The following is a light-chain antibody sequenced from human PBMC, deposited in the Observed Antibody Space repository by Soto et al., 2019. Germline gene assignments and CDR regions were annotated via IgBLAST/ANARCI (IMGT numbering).Light chain of an antibody. CDR3: QQYYSYPPFT. V-gene: IGKV1-39*01. Sequence: DIQMPQSPSSLSASVGDRVTITCRASQSISSYLNWYQQKPGKAPKLLIYAASSLQSGVPSRFSGSGSGTDFTLTISCLQSEDFATYYCQQYYSYPPFTFGQGTRLEIK. CDR2: AAS. CDR1: QSISSY. J-gene: IGKJ5*01.